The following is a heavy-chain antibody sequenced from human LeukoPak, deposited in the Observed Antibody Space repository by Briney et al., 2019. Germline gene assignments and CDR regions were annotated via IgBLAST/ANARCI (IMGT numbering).Heavy chain of an antibody. V-gene: IGHV1-24*01. CDR2: FDPEDGET. CDR3: ATSRTTNWNYHLGFDY. J-gene: IGHJ4*02. CDR1: GYTLTELS. Sequence: ASVKVSCKVSGYTLTELSMHWVRQAPGKGLEWMGGFDPEDGETIYAQKFQGRVTMTEDTSTDTAYMELSSLRSEDTAVYYCATSRTTNWNYHLGFDYWGQGTLVTVSS. D-gene: IGHD1-7*01.